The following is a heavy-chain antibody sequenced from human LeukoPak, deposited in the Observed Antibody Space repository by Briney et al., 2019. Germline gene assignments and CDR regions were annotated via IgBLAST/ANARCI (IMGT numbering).Heavy chain of an antibody. CDR2: IYPGDSDT. CDR1: GYSFTSNW. V-gene: IGHV5-51*01. Sequence: GESLKISCKGSGYSFTSNWIGWVRQMPGKGLEWMGIIYPGDSDTRYSPSFQGQVTISADKSISTAYLQWSSLKASDTAMYYCARLADSDPALGWFDPWGQGTLVTVSS. D-gene: IGHD3-22*01. CDR3: ARLADSDPALGWFDP. J-gene: IGHJ5*02.